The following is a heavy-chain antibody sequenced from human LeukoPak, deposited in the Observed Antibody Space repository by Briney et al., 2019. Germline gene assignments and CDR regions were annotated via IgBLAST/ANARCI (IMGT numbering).Heavy chain of an antibody. Sequence: GASVKVSCKASGYTFTSYYMHWVRQAPGQGLEWMGIINPSGGSTSYAQKFQGRVTMTRDTSTSTVYMELSSLRSEDTAVYYCARDRVAPGGSCSGGSCYPLMDVWGQGTTVTVSS. CDR3: ARDRVAPGGSCSGGSCYPLMDV. J-gene: IGHJ6*02. D-gene: IGHD2-15*01. V-gene: IGHV1-46*01. CDR1: GYTFTSYY. CDR2: INPSGGST.